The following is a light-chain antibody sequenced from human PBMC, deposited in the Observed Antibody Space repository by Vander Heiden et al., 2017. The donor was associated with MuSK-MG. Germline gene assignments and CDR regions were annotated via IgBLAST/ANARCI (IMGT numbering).Light chain of an antibody. Sequence: QSVLTQPPSASGTPGQRVTISCSGSSSNIGSNTVNWYQQLPGTAPKLLIYSNNQRPSGVPDRFSGSKSGTSASLAISGLQAEEEADYYCAAWDDSRNGVVFGGGTKLTVL. CDR2: SNN. J-gene: IGLJ2*01. CDR1: SSNIGSNT. V-gene: IGLV1-44*01. CDR3: AAWDDSRNGVV.